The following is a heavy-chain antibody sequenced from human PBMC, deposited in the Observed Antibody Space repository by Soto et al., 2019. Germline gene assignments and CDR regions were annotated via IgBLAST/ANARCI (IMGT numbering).Heavy chain of an antibody. Sequence: ASVKVSCKASGYTFTSYGISWVRQAPGQGLEWMGWISAYNGNTNYAQKLQGRVTMTTDTSTSTAYMELRSLRSDDTAVYYCARVPLRFLASLNWFDSWGQGTLVTVCS. J-gene: IGHJ5*01. CDR2: ISAYNGNT. CDR3: ARVPLRFLASLNWFDS. CDR1: GYTFTSYG. V-gene: IGHV1-18*01. D-gene: IGHD3-3*01.